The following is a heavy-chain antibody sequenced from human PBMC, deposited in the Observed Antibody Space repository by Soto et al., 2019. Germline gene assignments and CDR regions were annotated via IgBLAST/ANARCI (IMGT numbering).Heavy chain of an antibody. CDR1: GFTFSSYA. CDR3: AKDQRVDGYYLSTYYFDY. J-gene: IGHJ4*02. CDR2: ISGSGGST. Sequence: GGSQRLSCAASGFTFSSYAMSWVRQAPGKGLEWVSAISGSGGSTYYADSVKGRFTISRDNSKNTLYLQMNSLRAEDTAVYYCAKDQRVDGYYLSTYYFDYWGQGTLVTVSS. V-gene: IGHV3-23*01. D-gene: IGHD3-22*01.